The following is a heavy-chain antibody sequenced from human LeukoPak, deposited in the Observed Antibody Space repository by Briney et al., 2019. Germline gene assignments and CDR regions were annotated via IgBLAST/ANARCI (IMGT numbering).Heavy chain of an antibody. D-gene: IGHD3-10*01. CDR3: AREGLYNYWYFDL. CDR2: IKQDGSEK. CDR1: GFTFSSYW. J-gene: IGHJ2*01. Sequence: PGGSLRLSCAASGFTFSSYWMSWVRQAPGKGLEWVANIKQDGSEKYYVDSVKGRFTISRDNAKNSLYLQMNSLRAEDTAVYYCAREGLYNYWYFDLWGRGTLVTVSS. V-gene: IGHV3-7*01.